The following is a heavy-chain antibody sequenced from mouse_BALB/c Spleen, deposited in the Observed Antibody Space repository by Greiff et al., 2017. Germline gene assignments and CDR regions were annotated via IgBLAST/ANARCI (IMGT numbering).Heavy chain of an antibody. J-gene: IGHJ3*01. CDR1: GFNIKDTY. Sequence: EVQLQESGAELVKPGASVKLSCTASGFNIKDTYMHWVKQRPEQGLEWIGRIDPANGNTKYDPKFQGKATITADTSSNTAYLQLSSLTSEDTAVYYCASPFAYWGQGTLVTVSA. CDR2: IDPANGNT. V-gene: IGHV14-3*02. CDR3: ASPFAY.